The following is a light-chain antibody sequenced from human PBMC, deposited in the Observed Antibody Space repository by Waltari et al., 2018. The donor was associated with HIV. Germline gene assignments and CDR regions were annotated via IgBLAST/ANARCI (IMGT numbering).Light chain of an antibody. CDR2: EDT. CDR3: SSYTTSGSVL. V-gene: IGLV2-14*03. Sequence: QSALRQPASVSGSPEQSVSISCTGPTITYNSVSWYQQHPGKAPKRMIFEDTSRPSGVSNRFSGSKSGNTASLTISGLQVEDEADYYCSSYTTSGSVLFGGGTNLTVL. J-gene: IGLJ2*01. CDR1: TITYNS.